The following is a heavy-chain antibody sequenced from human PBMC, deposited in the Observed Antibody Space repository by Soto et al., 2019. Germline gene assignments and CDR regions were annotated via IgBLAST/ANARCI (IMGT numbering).Heavy chain of an antibody. D-gene: IGHD3-9*01. CDR1: GGSISSGGYS. Sequence: QLQLQESGSGLVRSSQTLSLTCAVSGGSISSGGYSWSWIRQPPGKGLEWIGYMYHSGRTYYNPSLKSRVAISVERSKNQSSLNLISVTAADTAVYYCARGFDSYFYGLDVWGQGTTVTVSS. CDR2: MYHSGRT. J-gene: IGHJ6*02. V-gene: IGHV4-30-2*01. CDR3: ARGFDSYFYGLDV.